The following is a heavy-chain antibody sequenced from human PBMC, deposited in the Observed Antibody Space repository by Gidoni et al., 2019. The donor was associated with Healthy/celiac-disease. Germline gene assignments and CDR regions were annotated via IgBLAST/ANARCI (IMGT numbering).Heavy chain of an antibody. CDR3: AKDGPRLHDAFDI. CDR1: GFTFSSYV. Sequence: EVQLLESGGGLVQPGGSLRLSCAASGFTFSSYVMSWVRPAPGKGLAWVSAISGSGGSTYYADSVKGRFTISRDNSKNTLYLQMNSLRAEDTAVYYCAKDGPRLHDAFDIWGQGTMVTVSS. V-gene: IGHV3-23*01. D-gene: IGHD4-4*01. CDR2: ISGSGGST. J-gene: IGHJ3*02.